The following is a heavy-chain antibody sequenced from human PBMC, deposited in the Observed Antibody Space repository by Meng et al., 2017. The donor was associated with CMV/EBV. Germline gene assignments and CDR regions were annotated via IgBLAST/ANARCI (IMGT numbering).Heavy chain of an antibody. CDR3: ARDYSGIAARPGFDP. CDR1: VGTFSSYA. CDR2: IIPIFGTA. V-gene: IGHV1-69*12. Sequence: QVRLVQSGAEVKKPGSSVKVSCKASVGTFSSYAISWVRQAPGQGLEWMGGIIPIFGTANYAQKFQGRVTITADESTSTAYMELSSLRSEDTAVYYCARDYSGIAARPGFDPWDQGTLVTVSS. J-gene: IGHJ5*02. D-gene: IGHD6-6*01.